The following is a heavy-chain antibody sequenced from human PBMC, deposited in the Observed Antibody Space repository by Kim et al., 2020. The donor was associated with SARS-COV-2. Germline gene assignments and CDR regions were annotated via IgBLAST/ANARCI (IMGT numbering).Heavy chain of an antibody. V-gene: IGHV4-34*01. J-gene: IGHJ6*03. CDR1: GGSFSGYY. CDR2: INHSGST. Sequence: SETLSLTCAVYGGSFSGYYWSWIRQPPGKGLEWIGEINHSGSTNYNPSLKSRVTISVDTAKNQFSLKLSSVTAAETAGDYCARGTRQWLVRGPYYYYMDVWGQGTTVTVSS. D-gene: IGHD6-19*01. CDR3: ARGTRQWLVRGPYYYYMDV.